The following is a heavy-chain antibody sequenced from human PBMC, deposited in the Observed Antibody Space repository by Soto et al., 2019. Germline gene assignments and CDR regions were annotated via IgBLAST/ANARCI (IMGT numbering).Heavy chain of an antibody. D-gene: IGHD6-19*01. Sequence: ASVKVSCKASGYTFTSYGISWVRQAPGQGLEWMGWISAYNCNTNYAQKLQGRVTMTTDTSTSTAYMQLRSLRSDDTAVYYCARDSSGWYSFSWFDPWGQVTLVTVSS. J-gene: IGHJ5*02. CDR2: ISAYNCNT. V-gene: IGHV1-18*01. CDR3: ARDSSGWYSFSWFDP. CDR1: GYTFTSYG.